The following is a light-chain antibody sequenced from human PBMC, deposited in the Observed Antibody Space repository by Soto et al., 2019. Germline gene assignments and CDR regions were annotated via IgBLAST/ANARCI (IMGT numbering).Light chain of an antibody. CDR1: QSLSSY. CDR3: RQRSDWPLT. Sequence: EIVLTQSPATLSLSPGERATLSCRASQSLSSYLAWYQQKRGQAPRLLIYDAATRATGSTAGFSGSGSGTDFTLSISSLEPADFAVVYCRQRSDWPLTFGGGTKVEIK. CDR2: DAA. V-gene: IGKV3-11*01. J-gene: IGKJ4*01.